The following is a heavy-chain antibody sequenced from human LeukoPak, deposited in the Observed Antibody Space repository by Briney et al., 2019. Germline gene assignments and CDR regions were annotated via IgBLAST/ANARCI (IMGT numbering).Heavy chain of an antibody. CDR3: ARDDYGGLDY. V-gene: IGHV3-21*01. CDR2: ISSSSSYI. CDR1: GLTFSSYA. J-gene: IGHJ4*02. Sequence: PGGSLRLSCAASGLTFSSYAMTWVRQAPGKGLEWVSSISSSSSYIYYADSMKGRFTISRDNAKNSLYLQMNSLRAEDTAVYYCARDDYGGLDYWGQGTLVTVSS. D-gene: IGHD4-23*01.